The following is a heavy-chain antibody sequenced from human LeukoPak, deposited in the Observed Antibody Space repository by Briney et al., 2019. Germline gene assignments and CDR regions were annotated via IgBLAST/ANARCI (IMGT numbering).Heavy chain of an antibody. CDR2: ISGSGGST. CDR3: ARGPHGSYPYFDY. V-gene: IGHV3-23*01. J-gene: IGHJ4*02. Sequence: TGGSLRLSCAASGFTFSSYAMSWVRQAPGKGLEWVSAISGSGGSTYYADSVKGRFTISRDNAKNSLYLQMNSLRAGDTAVYYCARGPHGSYPYFDYWGQGTLVTVSS. D-gene: IGHD1-26*01. CDR1: GFTFSSYA.